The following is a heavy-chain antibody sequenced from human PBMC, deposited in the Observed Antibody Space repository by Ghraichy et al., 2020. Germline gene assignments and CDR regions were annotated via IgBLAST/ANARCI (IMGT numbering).Heavy chain of an antibody. J-gene: IGHJ4*02. Sequence: ASVKVSCKVSGYTLTELSMHWVRQAPGKGLEWMGGFDPEDGETIYAQKFQGRVTMTEDTSTDTAYMELSSLRSEDTAVYYCATQVYCSGGSCQSYWGQGTLVTISS. CDR1: GYTLTELS. D-gene: IGHD2-15*01. CDR2: FDPEDGET. V-gene: IGHV1-24*01. CDR3: ATQVYCSGGSCQSY.